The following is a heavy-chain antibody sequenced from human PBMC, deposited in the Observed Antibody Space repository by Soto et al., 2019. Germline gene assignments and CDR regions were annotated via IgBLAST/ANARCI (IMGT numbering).Heavy chain of an antibody. Sequence: SETLSLTCAVYGGSFSGYYCSWIRQPPGKGLEWIGEINHSGSTNYNPSLKSRVTISVDTSKNQFSLKLSSVTAADTAVYYCARGDLRSSALHYFDSWGTGSPVDVS. CDR1: GGSFSGYY. J-gene: IGHJ4*02. CDR2: INHSGST. CDR3: ARGDLRSSALHYFDS. D-gene: IGHD6-6*01. V-gene: IGHV4-34*01.